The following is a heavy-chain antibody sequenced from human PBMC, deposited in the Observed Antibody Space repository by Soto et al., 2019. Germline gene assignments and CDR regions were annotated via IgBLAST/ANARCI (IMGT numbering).Heavy chain of an antibody. J-gene: IGHJ6*02. CDR2: ISYSGST. CDR3: ARGPYYYGSGGSDYYGMDV. Sequence: KRSETLSLTCSVSGGSVSSVSYYWSWLLQPPVKGLEWIGYISYSGSTNYNPSLKSRVTISVDTSKNKFSLKLTTVTAADTAVYYCARGPYYYGSGGSDYYGMDVWGQGTTVTVSS. V-gene: IGHV4-61*01. CDR1: GGSVSSVSYY. D-gene: IGHD3-10*01.